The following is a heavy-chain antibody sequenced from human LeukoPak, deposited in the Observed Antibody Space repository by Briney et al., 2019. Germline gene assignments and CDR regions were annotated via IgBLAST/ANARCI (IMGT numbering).Heavy chain of an antibody. CDR2: FSGNGETT. V-gene: IGHV3-23*01. CDR3: AKGNVIVVVDYI. CDR1: GFSVGTYG. J-gene: IGHJ4*02. D-gene: IGHD3-22*01. Sequence: GGSLRLSCAASGFSVGTYGMSWVRQAPGKGLEWVSTFSGNGETTHYADSVKGRFTISRDNSKNTLYLQMNTLRAEDTAMYYCAKGNVIVVVDYIGGQGTLVTVSS.